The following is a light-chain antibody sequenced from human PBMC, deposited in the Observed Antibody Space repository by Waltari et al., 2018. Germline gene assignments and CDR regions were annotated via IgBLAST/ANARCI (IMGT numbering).Light chain of an antibody. J-gene: IGKJ1*01. Sequence: DIVMTQSPATLSMSPGERATLSCKASQSVASNLAWYQQEPGKAPRLLIYGTATRATGISARVSGRGSGTEVTLTISSLQSEDVALYYCQQYNNWPPWTFGQGTKVEIK. CDR2: GTA. V-gene: IGKV3-15*01. CDR1: QSVASN. CDR3: QQYNNWPPWT.